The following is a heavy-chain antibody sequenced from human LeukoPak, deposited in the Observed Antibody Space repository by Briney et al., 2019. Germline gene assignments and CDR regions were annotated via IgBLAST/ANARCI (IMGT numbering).Heavy chain of an antibody. D-gene: IGHD4-17*01. J-gene: IGHJ4*02. CDR3: ARDQYGDPAEPAY. Sequence: SETLSLTCTVSGGSISSGGFYWSWIRQHPGKGLEWIGYMYYSGSTYYNPSLKSRVTISVGTSKNQFSLKLSSVTAADTAVYYCARDQYGDPAEPAYRGQGTLVTVSS. V-gene: IGHV4-31*03. CDR2: MYYSGST. CDR1: GGSISSGGFY.